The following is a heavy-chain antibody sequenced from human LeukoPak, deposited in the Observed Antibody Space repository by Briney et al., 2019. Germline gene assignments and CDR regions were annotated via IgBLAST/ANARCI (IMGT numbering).Heavy chain of an antibody. CDR3: ARGVPYYYYYGMDV. CDR2: IIPIFGTA. Sequence: SVTVSCKASGGTFSSYAISWVRQAPGQGLEWMGGIIPIFGTANYAQKFQGRVTITADESTSTAYMELSSLRSEDTAVYYCARGVPYYYYYGMDVWGQGTTVTVSS. J-gene: IGHJ6*02. V-gene: IGHV1-69*13. CDR1: GGTFSSYA.